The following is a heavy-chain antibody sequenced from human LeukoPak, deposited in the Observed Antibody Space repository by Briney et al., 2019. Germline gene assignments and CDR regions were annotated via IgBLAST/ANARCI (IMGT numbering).Heavy chain of an antibody. V-gene: IGHV3-7*01. Sequence: PGGSLRLSCAASGFIFTNYFMSWVRQAPGKGLEWVASIKHDGSGQFYVDSVKGRFTISRDDAKNSLFLQMNSLRADDTAVYYCARGDHEYWGQGTLVTVSS. CDR1: GFIFTNYF. CDR3: ARGDHEY. CDR2: IKHDGSGQ. J-gene: IGHJ4*02.